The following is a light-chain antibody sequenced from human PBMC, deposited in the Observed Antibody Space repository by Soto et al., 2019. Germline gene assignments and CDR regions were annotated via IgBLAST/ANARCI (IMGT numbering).Light chain of an antibody. CDR1: SSNIGAGYD. CDR3: QSYDSSLSAVV. V-gene: IGLV1-40*01. Sequence: QSVLTQPPSVSGAPGQRVTISCTGSSSNIGAGYDVHWYQQLPGTAPKLLIYGNSNRPSVVPDRFSGSKSGTSASLAITGLQAEEEADYYCQSYDSSLSAVVFGGGTKLTVL. CDR2: GNS. J-gene: IGLJ2*01.